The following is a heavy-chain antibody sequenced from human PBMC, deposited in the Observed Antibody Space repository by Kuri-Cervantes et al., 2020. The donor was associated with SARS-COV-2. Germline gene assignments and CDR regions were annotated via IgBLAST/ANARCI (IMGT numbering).Heavy chain of an antibody. V-gene: IGHV4-59*01. CDR2: IYYSGSA. J-gene: IGHJ1*01. CDR1: GGSISSYY. Sequence: SETLSLTCTVSGGSISSYYWSWIRQPPGKGLEWIGYIYYSGSANYNPSLKSRVTISVDTAKNHFSLKLNSVTAADTAVYYCARGGLELQPGYFRHWGQGTLVTVSS. D-gene: IGHD1-7*01. CDR3: ARGGLELQPGYFRH.